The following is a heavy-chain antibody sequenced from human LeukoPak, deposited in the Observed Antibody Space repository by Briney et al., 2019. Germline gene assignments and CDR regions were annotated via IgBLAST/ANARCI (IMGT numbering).Heavy chain of an antibody. CDR3: ARSIFLTDSSTWCPLAY. D-gene: IGHD6-13*01. V-gene: IGHV5-51*01. Sequence: GESLKISCKASGYTFTNYWIGWVRQMPGKGLEWMGIIHPGDSDTRYSPSFQGQVTISADRSITTAYLQWSSLKASDTAMYYCARSIFLTDSSTWCPLAYWGQGTLVTVSS. CDR2: IHPGDSDT. J-gene: IGHJ4*02. CDR1: GYTFTNYW.